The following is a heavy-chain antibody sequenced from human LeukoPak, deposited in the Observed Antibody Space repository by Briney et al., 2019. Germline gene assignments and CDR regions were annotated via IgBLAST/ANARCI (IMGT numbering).Heavy chain of an antibody. CDR1: GFAFHDHP. CDR3: AKKSGAAGNFVY. Sequence: GGSLRLSCAASGFAFHDHPMHWVRQAPGKGLEWVSLISENGGTTYYADSVKGRFTISRDNSKNSLYLQMKSLRTEDTAFYYCAKKSGAAGNFVYWGQGTLVTVSS. D-gene: IGHD6-13*01. J-gene: IGHJ4*02. V-gene: IGHV3-43*02. CDR2: ISENGGTT.